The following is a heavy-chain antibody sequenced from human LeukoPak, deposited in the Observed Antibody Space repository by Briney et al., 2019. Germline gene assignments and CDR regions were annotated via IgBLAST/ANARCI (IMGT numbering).Heavy chain of an antibody. D-gene: IGHD6-13*01. CDR1: GGTFSSYA. J-gene: IGHJ4*02. CDR2: IIPIFGTA. CDR3: ARSWYSSSWSPVDY. V-gene: IGHV1-69*13. Sequence: ASVKVSCKASGGTFSSYAISWVRQAPGQGLEWMGGIIPIFGTANYAQKFQGRVTITADESTSTAYMELSSLRSEDTAVYYCARSWYSSSWSPVDYWGQGTLVTVSS.